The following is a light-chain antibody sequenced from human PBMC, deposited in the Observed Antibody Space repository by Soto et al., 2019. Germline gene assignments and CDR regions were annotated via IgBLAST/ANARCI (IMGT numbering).Light chain of an antibody. J-gene: IGLJ2*01. V-gene: IGLV2-8*01. CDR2: EVS. CDR3: TSYAGSNSLL. CDR1: RRDIGGYDH. Sequence: QSALPQPPSASGSPGQSVTVSCTGTRRDIGGYDHVSWYQQHPGKAPKLMIFEVSKRPSGVPDRFSASKSGNTASLTVSGLQAEDEADYYCTSYAGSNSLLFGGGTQLTVL.